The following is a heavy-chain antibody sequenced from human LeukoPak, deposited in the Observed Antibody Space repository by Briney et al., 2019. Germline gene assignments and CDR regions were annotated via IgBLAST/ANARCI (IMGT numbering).Heavy chain of an antibody. D-gene: IGHD2-15*01. CDR2: IVVGSGNT. Sequence: GTSVKVSCKASGFTFTRSAMQWVRQARGQRLEWVGWIVVGSGNTNYAQKFQERVTITRDMSTSTAYMELSSLRSEDTAVYYCAAAQNFPVYCSGGSCSYYFDYWGQGTLVTVSS. V-gene: IGHV1-58*02. CDR1: GFTFTRSA. J-gene: IGHJ4*02. CDR3: AAAQNFPVYCSGGSCSYYFDY.